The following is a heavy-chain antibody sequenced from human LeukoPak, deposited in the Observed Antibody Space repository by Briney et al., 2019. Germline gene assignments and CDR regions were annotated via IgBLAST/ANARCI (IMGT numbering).Heavy chain of an antibody. D-gene: IGHD5-12*01. Sequence: SESLSLTCTVSGASISSYYWSWIRQPPGKGLEWIGYISYSGSTNYNPSLKSRVTISVDTSKSQFSLKLSSVTAADTAVYYCVRGGASSGYFNWFDPWGEGTLVTVSS. CDR2: ISYSGST. CDR3: VRGGASSGYFNWFDP. CDR1: GASISSYY. J-gene: IGHJ5*02. V-gene: IGHV4-59*01.